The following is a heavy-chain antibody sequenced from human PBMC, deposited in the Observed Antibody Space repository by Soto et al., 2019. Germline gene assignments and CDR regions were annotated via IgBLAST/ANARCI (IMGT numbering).Heavy chain of an antibody. CDR3: AHTLTWGLKVYFDL. D-gene: IGHD7-27*01. CDR1: GFSLSTSGVG. J-gene: IGHJ2*01. CDR2: IYWDDDK. V-gene: IGHV2-5*02. Sequence: SGPTLVKPTQTLTLTCTFSGFSLSTSGVGVGWIRQPPGKALEWLALIYWDDDKRYSPSLKSRLTITKDTSKNQVVLTRTNMDPVDTATYYCAHTLTWGLKVYFDLWGRGTLVTVSS.